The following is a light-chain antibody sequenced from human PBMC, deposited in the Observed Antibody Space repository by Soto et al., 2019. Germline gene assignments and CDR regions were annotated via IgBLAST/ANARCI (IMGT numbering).Light chain of an antibody. CDR2: AAS. CDR3: QQCYSTPNK. Sequence: EILLTQTPSFLSPSIPDTATLTCRASQGISSYLAWYQQKPGKAPKLLIYAASSLQSGVPSRFSGSGSGTDFTLTISRLQPEDFATYCCQQCYSTPNKFGEG. V-gene: IGKV1-39*01. CDR1: QGISSY. J-gene: IGKJ4*01.